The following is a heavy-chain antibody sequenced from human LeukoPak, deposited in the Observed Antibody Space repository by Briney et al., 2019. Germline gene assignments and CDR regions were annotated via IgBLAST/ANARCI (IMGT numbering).Heavy chain of an antibody. Sequence: ASVKVSCKASGGTFSSYAISWVRQAPGQGLEWMGGIIPIFGTANYAQKFQGRVTITADESTSTAYMELSSLRSEDTAVYYCARGLYYYDSSGLPRGYYFDYWGQGTLVTVSS. CDR2: IIPIFGTA. D-gene: IGHD3-22*01. CDR3: ARGLYYYDSSGLPRGYYFDY. CDR1: GGTFSSYA. J-gene: IGHJ4*02. V-gene: IGHV1-69*13.